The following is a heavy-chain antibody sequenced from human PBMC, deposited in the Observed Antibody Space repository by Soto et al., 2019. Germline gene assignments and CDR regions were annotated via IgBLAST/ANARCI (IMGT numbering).Heavy chain of an antibody. Sequence: PSETLSLTGTVSDSSISGGGYYWSWIRQHPGKGLEWIGYIYYSGSTYYNPSLKSRVTISVDTSKNQFSLKLSSVTAADTAVYYCAIEKRNMITFGGVIDHWGQGTLVTVSS. CDR1: DSSISGGGYY. V-gene: IGHV4-31*03. D-gene: IGHD3-16*01. CDR2: IYYSGST. CDR3: AIEKRNMITFGGVIDH. J-gene: IGHJ5*02.